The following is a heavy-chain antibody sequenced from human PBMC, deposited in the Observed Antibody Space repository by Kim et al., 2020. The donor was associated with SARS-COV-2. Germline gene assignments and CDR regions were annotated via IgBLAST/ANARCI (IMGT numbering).Heavy chain of an antibody. CDR3: AVRLGVRDGFDY. CDR1: GGSISSYY. CDR2: IYYSGST. Sequence: SETLSLTCTVSGGSISSYYWSWIRQPPGKGLEWIGYIYYSGSTNYNPSLKSRVTISVDTSKNQFSLKLSSVTAADTAVYYCAVRLGVRDGFDYWGQGTLVTVSS. D-gene: IGHD3-10*01. J-gene: IGHJ4*02. V-gene: IGHV4-59*13.